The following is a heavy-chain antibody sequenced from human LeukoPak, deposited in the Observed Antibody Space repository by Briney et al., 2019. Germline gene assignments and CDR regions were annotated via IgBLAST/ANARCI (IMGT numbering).Heavy chain of an antibody. Sequence: PGGSLRLSCVASGFTFGNFWMSWVRQAPGKGPEWVANIKEDGGEKYYVDSVRGRFTISRDNAKNSLYLQMNSLRAEDTGVYFRRPGHYDSYAWDQGTLVTVSS. V-gene: IGHV3-7*01. CDR3: RPGHYDSYA. J-gene: IGHJ5*02. CDR1: GFTFGNFW. D-gene: IGHD5-12*01. CDR2: IKEDGGEK.